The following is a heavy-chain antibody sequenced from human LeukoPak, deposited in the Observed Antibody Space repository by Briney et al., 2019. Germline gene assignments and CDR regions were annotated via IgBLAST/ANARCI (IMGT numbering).Heavy chain of an antibody. CDR1: GGSFSGYY. CDR2: INHSGST. CDR3: ARGLSYDYVWGSYRRPKYFDY. J-gene: IGHJ4*02. Sequence: SETLSLTCAVYGGSFSGYYWSWIRQPPGKGLEWIGEINHSGSTNYSPSLKSRVTISVDTSKNQFSLKLSSVTAADTAVYYCARGLSYDYVWGSYRRPKYFDYWGQGTLVTVSS. D-gene: IGHD3-16*02. V-gene: IGHV4-34*01.